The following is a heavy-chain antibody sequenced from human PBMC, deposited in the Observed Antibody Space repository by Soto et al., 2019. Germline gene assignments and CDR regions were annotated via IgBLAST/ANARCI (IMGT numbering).Heavy chain of an antibody. CDR1: GFTFSDYY. V-gene: IGHV3-11*06. D-gene: IGHD5-12*01. CDR2: ISSSSGST. CDR3: ARDRGGYDRLYYYHGMDV. Sequence: PGGSLRLSCAASGFTFSDYYVSWIRQAPGKGLEYISYISSSSGSTNYADSVKGRFTISRDNAKNSLYLQMSSLRAEDTAVYYCARDRGGYDRLYYYHGMDVWGQGTTVTVSS. J-gene: IGHJ6*02.